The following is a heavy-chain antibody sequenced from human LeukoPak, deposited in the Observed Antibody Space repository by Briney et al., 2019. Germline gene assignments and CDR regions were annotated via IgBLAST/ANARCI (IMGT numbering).Heavy chain of an antibody. CDR3: ARTYHGGTTWFDP. CDR2: IYHSGST. J-gene: IGHJ5*02. V-gene: IGHV4-4*02. Sequence: PSGTLSLTCAVSGGSTSSSNWWSWVRQPPGKGLEWIGEIYHSGSTNYNPSLKSRVTISVDKSKNQFSLKLSSVTAADTAVYYCARTYHGGTTWFDPWGQGTLVTVSS. CDR1: GGSTSSSNW. D-gene: IGHD1-1*01.